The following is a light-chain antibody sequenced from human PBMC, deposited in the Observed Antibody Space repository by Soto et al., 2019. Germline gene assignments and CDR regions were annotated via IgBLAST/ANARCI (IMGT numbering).Light chain of an antibody. CDR2: DAS. CDR1: QSVYNF. J-gene: IGKJ4*01. CDR3: QQRAKGPLT. V-gene: IGKV3-11*01. Sequence: EIVLTQSPVTLSLSPGQRATLSCRASQSVYNFLAWYQQKPGQAPRLLISDASERATGIPARFSGSGSGTDFPLTTRTLGLEDFAIYDCQQRAKGPLTFAGGTRVE.